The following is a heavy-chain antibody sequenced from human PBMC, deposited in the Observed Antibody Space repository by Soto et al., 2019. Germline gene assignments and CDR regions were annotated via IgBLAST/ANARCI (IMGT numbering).Heavy chain of an antibody. CDR3: ARQRYSSGSFG. Sequence: SVSDGSIVDLGYYWVWIHQPPGKGLEWIGSIYYSGSTYYNPSLKSRVTISVDTSKNQFSLKLSSVTAADTAVYYCARQRYSSGSFGWGQGTMVTVSS. CDR2: IYYSGST. CDR1: DGSIVDLGYY. V-gene: IGHV4-39*01. D-gene: IGHD6-19*01. J-gene: IGHJ3*01.